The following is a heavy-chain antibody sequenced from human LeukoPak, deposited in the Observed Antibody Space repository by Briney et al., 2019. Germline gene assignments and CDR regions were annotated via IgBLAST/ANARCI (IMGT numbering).Heavy chain of an antibody. Sequence: GGSLRLSCVVSGFTFSSYAMSWVRQAPGKGLEWVSGISGSGGSTYYADSVKGRFTISRDNTKNTLYLQMNSLRAEDTAVYYCARYRRGIVVVPAADWYFDLWGRGTLVTVSS. V-gene: IGHV3-23*01. CDR1: GFTFSSYA. D-gene: IGHD2-2*01. J-gene: IGHJ2*01. CDR2: ISGSGGST. CDR3: ARYRRGIVVVPAADWYFDL.